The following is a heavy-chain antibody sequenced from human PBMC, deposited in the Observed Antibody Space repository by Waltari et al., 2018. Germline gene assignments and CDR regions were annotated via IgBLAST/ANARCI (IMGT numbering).Heavy chain of an antibody. J-gene: IGHJ6*03. Sequence: QLQLQESGSGLVKPSQTLSLTCAVSGVSISRSTYSWSWIRQPPGKGLAWVGYINHRGDTHYNPSLKSRVNISVDMSQNQFSLKLSSVTAADTAIYYCAGAGGRWAHDYYYYMDVWGKGATVAVSS. CDR3: AGAGGRWAHDYYYYMDV. V-gene: IGHV4-30-2*01. CDR1: GVSISRSTYS. CDR2: INHRGDT. D-gene: IGHD3-16*01.